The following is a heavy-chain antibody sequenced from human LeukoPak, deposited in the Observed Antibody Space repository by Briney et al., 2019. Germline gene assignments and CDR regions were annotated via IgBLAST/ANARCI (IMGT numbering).Heavy chain of an antibody. CDR2: IYYSGST. CDR1: GGSISSGGYY. J-gene: IGHJ4*02. Sequence: PSETLSLTCTVSGGSISSGGYYWTWIRQYPGKGLEWIGYIYYSGSTNYNPSLKSRVTISVDTSKNQFSLKLSSVTAADTAVYYCARGGWLQLPRDWGQGTLVTVSS. CDR3: ARGGWLQLPRD. D-gene: IGHD5-24*01. V-gene: IGHV4-61*08.